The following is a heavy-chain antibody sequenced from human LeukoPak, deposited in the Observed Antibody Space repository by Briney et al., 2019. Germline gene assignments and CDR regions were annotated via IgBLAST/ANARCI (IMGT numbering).Heavy chain of an antibody. CDR1: GGSISSSSYY. V-gene: IGHV4-39*06. CDR3: ARVRWIRQALGRGWVDA. J-gene: IGHJ5*02. CDR2: IYYSGST. D-gene: IGHD5-12*01. Sequence: SETLSLTCTVSGGSISSSSYYWRWIRQPPGKGLEWNGSIYYSGSTYYHPSLKSRVPLPVDTSKNKLTLKITSVTASYTTNYYCARVRWIRQALGRGWVDAGVKGTLVTVSS.